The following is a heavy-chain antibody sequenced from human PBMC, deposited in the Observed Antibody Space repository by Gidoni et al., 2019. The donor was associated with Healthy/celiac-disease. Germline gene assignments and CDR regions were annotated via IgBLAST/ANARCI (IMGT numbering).Heavy chain of an antibody. CDR2: IYYSGST. CDR3: ARLFRSSWYTLIESFQL. D-gene: IGHD6-13*01. J-gene: IGHJ1*01. Sequence: QLKLQESGPGLVKPSETLSLTCTVSGGSISSRSYYWGWIRQPTGKGLEWIGSIYYSGSTYYNPSLTCRVTISVDTSKTQFSLKLISVTAAATAVYYCARLFRSSWYTLIESFQLWGQGTLVTVSS. CDR1: GGSISSRSYY. V-gene: IGHV4-39*01.